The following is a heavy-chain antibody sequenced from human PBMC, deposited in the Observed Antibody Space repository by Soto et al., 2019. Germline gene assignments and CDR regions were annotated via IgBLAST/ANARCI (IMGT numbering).Heavy chain of an antibody. CDR2: INTNSDVT. CDR3: AREVSYFDTRGFDP. J-gene: IGHJ5*02. Sequence: ASVKVSCKASGYIFTGYYLHWVRQAPGQGLEWMGWINTNSDVTNYAQNFQGRVTMTRDTSTSTAYMELSRRTSDDTAVYYCAREVSYFDTRGFDPWGQGTLVTVSS. D-gene: IGHD3-22*01. V-gene: IGHV1-2*02. CDR1: GYIFTGYY.